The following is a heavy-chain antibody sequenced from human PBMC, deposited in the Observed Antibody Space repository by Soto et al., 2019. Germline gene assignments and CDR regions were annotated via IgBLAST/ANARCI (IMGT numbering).Heavy chain of an antibody. J-gene: IGHJ4*01. CDR2: VVPHSGTA. Sequence: SVKVSCKSSGATFNFYSISWVLQAPGEGLEWMGGVVPHSGTATYARKFQGRLTVTADESSSTAYMDLSSLTSEDTAIYYCARHPGQWLYYFDYWGQGTLVTVSS. CDR1: GATFNFYS. CDR3: ARHPGQWLYYFDY. D-gene: IGHD6-19*01. V-gene: IGHV1-69*13.